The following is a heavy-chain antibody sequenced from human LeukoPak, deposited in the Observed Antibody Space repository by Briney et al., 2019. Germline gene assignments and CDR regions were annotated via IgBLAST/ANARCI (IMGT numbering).Heavy chain of an antibody. CDR1: GFTLSSYA. V-gene: IGHV3-30*04. J-gene: IGHJ6*02. CDR3: ARDDALGMNYYYYGMDV. D-gene: IGHD7-27*01. Sequence: GGSLRLSCAASGFTLSSYAVHWVRQAPGKGLEWVAVLAADGTNKDHADSVKGRFTISRDTSKNTLYLQMNSLRAEDTAVYYCARDDALGMNYYYYGMDVWGQGTTVTVSS. CDR2: LAADGTNK.